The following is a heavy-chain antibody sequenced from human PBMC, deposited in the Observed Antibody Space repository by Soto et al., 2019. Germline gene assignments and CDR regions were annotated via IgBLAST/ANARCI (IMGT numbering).Heavy chain of an antibody. J-gene: IGHJ5*02. CDR2: IIPIFGTA. V-gene: IGHV1-69*13. CDR3: ACKNHYDSSGDNWFDT. CDR1: GGTFSSYA. D-gene: IGHD3-22*01. Sequence: GASVKVSCKASGGTFSSYAISWVRQAPGQGLEWMGGIIPIFGTANYAQKFQGRVTITADESTSTAYMELSSLRSEDTAVYYCACKNHYDSSGDNWFDTWGQGTLVTVSS.